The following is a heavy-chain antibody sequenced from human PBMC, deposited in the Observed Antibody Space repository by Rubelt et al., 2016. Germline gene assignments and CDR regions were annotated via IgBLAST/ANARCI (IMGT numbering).Heavy chain of an antibody. D-gene: IGHD2-2*01. CDR2: ITHSGST. V-gene: IGHV4-34*01. CDR1: GGSFSGYY. J-gene: IGHJ5*02. Sequence: QVQLQQWGAGLLKPSETLSLTCGVSGGSFSGYYWSWIRQPPGKGLEWIGEITHSGSTNYNPSLKSRVTISADRSNNQFSLKLTSVTAADTAVYYCARIHIVVLRAANWFDPGGQGTLVTVSS. CDR3: ARIHIVVLRAANWFDP.